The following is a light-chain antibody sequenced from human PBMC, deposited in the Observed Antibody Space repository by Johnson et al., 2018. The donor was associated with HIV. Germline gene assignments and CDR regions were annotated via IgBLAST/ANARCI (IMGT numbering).Light chain of an antibody. CDR2: ENN. V-gene: IGLV1-51*02. Sequence: QSVLTQPPSVSAAPGQKVTISCSGTNSNIGTYYVSWYQHLPGTAPKLLIYENNKRPSGIPDRFSGSKSGTSATLGITGLQTGDEADYYCGTWDSSLSAYVFGTWTKVTVL. CDR1: NSNIGTYY. CDR3: GTWDSSLSAYV. J-gene: IGLJ1*01.